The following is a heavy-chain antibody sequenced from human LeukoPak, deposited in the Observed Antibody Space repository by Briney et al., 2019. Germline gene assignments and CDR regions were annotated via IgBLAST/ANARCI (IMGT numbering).Heavy chain of an antibody. V-gene: IGHV1-2*05. CDR1: GYTFTGYY. CDR3: ATKRFLEWSDAFDI. Sequence: ASVKVSCKASGYTFTGYYMHWVRQAPGQGLEWMGRINPNSSGTNYAEKFQGRVIMTRDTSNSTVYMEMSRLRADDTVVYYCATKRFLEWSDAFDIWGQGTMVTVSS. J-gene: IGHJ3*02. D-gene: IGHD3-3*01. CDR2: INPNSSGT.